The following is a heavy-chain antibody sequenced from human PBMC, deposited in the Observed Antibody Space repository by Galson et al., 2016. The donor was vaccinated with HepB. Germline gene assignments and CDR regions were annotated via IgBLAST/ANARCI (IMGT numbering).Heavy chain of an antibody. Sequence: SVKVSCKASGYTFTTFDINWARQAAGQGLDWVGWMNPNNGNTDYAQKFQGRISMTSNTAITTAYLELSSLTSEDTAVYYCARRGPQCTGGSCYHHWGQGTLVTVSS. J-gene: IGHJ4*01. CDR1: GYTFTTFD. V-gene: IGHV1-8*01. CDR2: MNPNNGNT. D-gene: IGHD2-15*01. CDR3: ARRGPQCTGGSCYHH.